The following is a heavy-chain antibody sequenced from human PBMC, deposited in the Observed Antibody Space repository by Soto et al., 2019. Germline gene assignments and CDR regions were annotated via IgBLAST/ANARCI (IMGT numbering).Heavy chain of an antibody. V-gene: IGHV1-69*06. CDR1: GGTFN. D-gene: IGHD7-27*01. CDR3: ARGSGADAFDI. J-gene: IGHJ3*02. Sequence: QVQLVQSGAEVKKPGSSVKVSCKVSGGTFNIRWVRQAPGQGLEWMGGIIPVIDTANYARKFQGRVVISADRATNSAYMEMMSLTLEDTAVYYCARGSGADAFDILGQGTMVTVSS. CDR2: IIPVIDTA.